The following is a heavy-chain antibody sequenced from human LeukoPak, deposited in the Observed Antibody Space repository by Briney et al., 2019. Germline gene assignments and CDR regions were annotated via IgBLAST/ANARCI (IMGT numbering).Heavy chain of an antibody. J-gene: IGHJ4*02. CDR3: ARDAGVWSGPHWDY. CDR2: IYYSGST. D-gene: IGHD3-3*01. Sequence: SETLSLTCTVSGGSISSGGYYWSWIRQHPGKGLEWIGYIYYSGSTYYNPSLKSRVTISVDTSKNQFSLKLSSVTAADTAVYYCARDAGVWSGPHWDYWGQGTLVTVSS. CDR1: GGSISSGGYY. V-gene: IGHV4-31*03.